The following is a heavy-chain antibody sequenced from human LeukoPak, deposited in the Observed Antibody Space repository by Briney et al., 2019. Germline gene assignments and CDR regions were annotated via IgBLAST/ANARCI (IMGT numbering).Heavy chain of an antibody. V-gene: IGHV4-59*01. D-gene: IGHD3-10*01. CDR3: ASGSGSYRRFDY. CDR1: GGSISGYY. CDR2: IYYSGST. Sequence: PSETLSLTCTVSGGSISGYYWSWIRQSPGKGLEWIGYIYYSGSTNYNPSLKSRVTISVDTSKNQFSLKLSSVTAADTAVYYCASGSGSYRRFDYWGQGTLVTVSS. J-gene: IGHJ4*02.